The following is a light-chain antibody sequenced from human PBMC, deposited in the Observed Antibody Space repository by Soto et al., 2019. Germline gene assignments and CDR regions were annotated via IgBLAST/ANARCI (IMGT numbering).Light chain of an antibody. CDR3: ASWDDSLNGVV. CDR1: SSNIGSHT. CDR2: TNN. Sequence: QSVLTQPPSASGTPGQRVTISCSGSSSNIGSHTVNWYQQFPGTAPKLLIYTNNQRPSGVPDRFSGSKSVTSASLAISGLQSEDDAVYYCASWDDSLNGVVFGGGTKLTVL. J-gene: IGLJ2*01. V-gene: IGLV1-44*01.